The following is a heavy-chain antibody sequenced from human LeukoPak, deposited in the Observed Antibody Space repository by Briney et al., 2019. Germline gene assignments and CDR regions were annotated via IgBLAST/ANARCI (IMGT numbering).Heavy chain of an antibody. CDR2: IYHSGST. D-gene: IGHD2-2*01. J-gene: IGHJ3*02. Sequence: PSETLSLTCAVSGGSISSSNWWSWVRQPPGKGLEWIGSIYHSGSTYYNPSLKSRVTISVDTSKNQFSLKLSSVTAADTAVYYCAREGPYCSSTSCYATAYDAFDIWGQGTMVTVSS. CDR3: AREGPYCSSTSCYATAYDAFDI. V-gene: IGHV4-4*02. CDR1: GGSISSSNW.